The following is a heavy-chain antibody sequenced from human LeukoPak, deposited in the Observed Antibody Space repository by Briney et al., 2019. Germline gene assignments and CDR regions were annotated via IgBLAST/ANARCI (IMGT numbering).Heavy chain of an antibody. CDR2: INQDGSEK. D-gene: IGHD3-9*01. J-gene: IGHJ4*02. V-gene: IGHV3-7*01. CDR3: ATLTGYSKFDY. Sequence: PGGSLRLSCAASGFTFSSYAMSWVRQAPGKGLEWVANINQDGSEKTYVDSVKGRFTISRDKAKNSLYLEMNSLRVEDTAVYYCATLTGYSKFDYWGQGTLVTVSS. CDR1: GFTFSSYA.